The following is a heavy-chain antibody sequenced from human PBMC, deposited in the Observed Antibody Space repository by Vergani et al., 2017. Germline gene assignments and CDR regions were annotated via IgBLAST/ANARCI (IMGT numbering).Heavy chain of an antibody. CDR3: AKLFESDLDDRTYYYGSGRDFMDV. D-gene: IGHD3-10*01. Sequence: QVQLVESGGGVVQPGRSLRLSCAASGFTFSSYGMHWVRQAPGTGLEWVAVISYDGSNKYYADSVKGRFTISRDNSKNTLYLQMNSLRAEDTAVYYCAKLFESDLDDRTYYYGSGRDFMDVWGKGTTVIVSS. V-gene: IGHV3-30*18. CDR2: ISYDGSNK. CDR1: GFTFSSYG. J-gene: IGHJ6*03.